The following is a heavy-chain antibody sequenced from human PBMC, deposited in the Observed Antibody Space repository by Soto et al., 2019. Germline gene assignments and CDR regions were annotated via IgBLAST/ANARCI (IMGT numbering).Heavy chain of an antibody. CDR2: INHSGST. CDR1: GGSFSGYY. J-gene: IGHJ5*02. D-gene: IGHD3-10*01. CDR3: ARGNQYYYGSGSYYNNWFDP. Sequence: SENLSLTCAVYGGSFSGYYWSWIRQPPGKGLEWIGEINHSGSTNYNPSLKSRVTISVDTSKNQFSLKLSSVTAADTAVYYCARGNQYYYGSGSYYNNWFDPWGQGTLVTVSS. V-gene: IGHV4-34*01.